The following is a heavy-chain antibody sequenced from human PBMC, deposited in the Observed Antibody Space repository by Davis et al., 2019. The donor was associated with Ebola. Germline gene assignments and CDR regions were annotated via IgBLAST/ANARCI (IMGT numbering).Heavy chain of an antibody. CDR2: ISSSSSTI. J-gene: IGHJ6*02. V-gene: IGHV3-48*01. CDR3: ARIWLYGMDV. D-gene: IGHD6-19*01. Sequence: GESLKISCAASGFTFSSYWMSWVRQAPGKGLEWVSYISSSSSTIYYADSVKGRFTISRHNSKNTLYLQMNSLRAEDTAVYYCARIWLYGMDVWGQGTTVTVSS. CDR1: GFTFSSYW.